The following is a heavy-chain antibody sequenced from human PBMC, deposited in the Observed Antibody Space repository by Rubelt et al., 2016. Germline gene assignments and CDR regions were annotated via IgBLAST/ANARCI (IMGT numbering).Heavy chain of an antibody. Sequence: YAMSWVRQAPGKGLECVSGISGGGGTTYYADSVKGRFTISRDNSKNTLYLQMNSLRAEDTAVYYCARDPETGITGAFDIWGQGTMVTVSS. D-gene: IGHD1-7*01. CDR3: ARDPETGITGAFDI. J-gene: IGHJ3*02. CDR2: ISGGGGTT. CDR1: YA. V-gene: IGHV3-23*01.